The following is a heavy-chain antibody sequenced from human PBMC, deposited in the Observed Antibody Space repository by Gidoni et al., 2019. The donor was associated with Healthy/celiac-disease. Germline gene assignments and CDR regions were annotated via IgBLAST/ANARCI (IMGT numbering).Heavy chain of an antibody. CDR2: ISGSGGST. CDR1: GFTFSSYA. V-gene: IGHV3-23*01. CDR3: AKVKGSIVFPGDYFDY. Sequence: EVQLLESGGGLVQPGGSLRLSCAASGFTFSSYAMSWVRQAPGKGLEWVSAISGSGGSTYYADSVKGRFTISRDNSKNTLYLQMNSLRAEDTAVYYCAKVKGSIVFPGDYFDYWGQGTLVTVSS. D-gene: IGHD3-16*02. J-gene: IGHJ4*02.